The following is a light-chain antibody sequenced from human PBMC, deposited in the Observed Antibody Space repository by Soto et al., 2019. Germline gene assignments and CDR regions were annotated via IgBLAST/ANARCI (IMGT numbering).Light chain of an antibody. Sequence: DIQMTQSPSTLSASVGDRVTITYRASQSISSWLAWYQQKPGKAPNLLIYDASTLHSGVPSRFSGGGSGTDFTLTISSLQPEDFATYYCQQVNVYPSTFGGGTKVDIK. V-gene: IGKV1-5*01. J-gene: IGKJ4*01. CDR2: DAS. CDR3: QQVNVYPST. CDR1: QSISSW.